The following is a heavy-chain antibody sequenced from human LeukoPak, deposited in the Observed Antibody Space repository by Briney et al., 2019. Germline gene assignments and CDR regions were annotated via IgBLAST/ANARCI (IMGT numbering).Heavy chain of an antibody. Sequence: SQTLSLTCAISGDSVSSNSIAWNWIRQSPSRGLEWLGRTYYRSKWYNDYADSVKSRVSINPDTSKNQFSLQLNSVTPEDTAVYYCAKRRDASIAVFDVWGQGTMVIVSS. D-gene: IGHD5-24*01. CDR3: AKRRDASIAVFDV. V-gene: IGHV6-1*01. CDR1: GDSVSSNSIA. CDR2: TYYRSKWYN. J-gene: IGHJ3*01.